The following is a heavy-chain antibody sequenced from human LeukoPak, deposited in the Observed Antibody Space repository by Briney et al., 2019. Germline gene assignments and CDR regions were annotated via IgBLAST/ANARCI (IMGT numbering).Heavy chain of an antibody. CDR3: ARGVVSYYDYVWGSYRSLPPIDY. CDR2: IWYDGSNK. Sequence: HTGGSLRLSCAASGFTFSSYGMHWVRQAPGKGLEWVAVIWYDGSNKNYADSVKGRFTISRDNSKNTLYLQMNSLRAEDTAVYYCARGVVSYYDYVWGSYRSLPPIDYWGQGTLVTVSS. D-gene: IGHD3-16*02. J-gene: IGHJ4*02. CDR1: GFTFSSYG. V-gene: IGHV3-33*01.